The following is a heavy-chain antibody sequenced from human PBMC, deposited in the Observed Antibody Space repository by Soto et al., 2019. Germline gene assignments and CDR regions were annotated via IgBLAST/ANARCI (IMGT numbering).Heavy chain of an antibody. Sequence: SQTLSLTCAISGDSVASNSAAWNWIRQSPSRGLEWLGRTYYRSKWYTDYAESVKSRITINPDTSKNQVSLQLKSVTPEDTAVYYCTTGATSGRYLNYYSGIDAWGQGTTVTVSS. V-gene: IGHV6-1*01. D-gene: IGHD3-10*01. J-gene: IGHJ6*02. CDR1: GDSVASNSAA. CDR2: TYYRSKWYT. CDR3: TTGATSGRYLNYYSGIDA.